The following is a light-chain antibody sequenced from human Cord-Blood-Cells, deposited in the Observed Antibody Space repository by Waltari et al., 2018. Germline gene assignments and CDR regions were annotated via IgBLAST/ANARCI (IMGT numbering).Light chain of an antibody. J-gene: IGKJ1*01. CDR1: QSISSY. Sequence: DIQMTQSPSSLSASVGDRVTITCRASQSISSYLNLYQQKPGKAPKLLIYAESSLQSGVPSRFSGSGSWTDFTLTNSSLQPEDFATYYCQQSYSTPRTFGQGTKVEIK. V-gene: IGKV1-39*01. CDR2: AES. CDR3: QQSYSTPRT.